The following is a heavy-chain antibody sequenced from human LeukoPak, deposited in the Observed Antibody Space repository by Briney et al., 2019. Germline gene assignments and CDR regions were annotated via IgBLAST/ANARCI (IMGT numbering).Heavy chain of an antibody. V-gene: IGHV3-15*01. Sequence: PGGSLRLSCAASGFTFGNAWMSWVRQGPGKGLEWVGRIRSKTAGGTIDYAAPVKGRFTISRDDSKNTLYLQMNSLKIEDTAVYYCTTAIVAPMWDYWGQGTLVTVSP. CDR3: TTAIVAPMWDY. J-gene: IGHJ4*02. D-gene: IGHD5-12*01. CDR1: GFTFGNAW. CDR2: IRSKTAGGTI.